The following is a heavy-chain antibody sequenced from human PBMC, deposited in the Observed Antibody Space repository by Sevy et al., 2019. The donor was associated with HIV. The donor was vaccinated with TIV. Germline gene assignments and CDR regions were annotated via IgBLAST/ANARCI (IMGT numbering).Heavy chain of an antibody. CDR1: GFTFSGSA. Sequence: GSLRLSCAASGFTFSGSAMHWVRQASGKGLEWVGRIRSKANSYATAYAASVKGRFTISRDDSKNTAYLQMNSLKTEDTAVYYCTSRDYYDSSGSMGHWGQGTLVTVSS. V-gene: IGHV3-73*01. CDR3: TSRDYYDSSGSMGH. J-gene: IGHJ4*02. D-gene: IGHD3-22*01. CDR2: IRSKANSYAT.